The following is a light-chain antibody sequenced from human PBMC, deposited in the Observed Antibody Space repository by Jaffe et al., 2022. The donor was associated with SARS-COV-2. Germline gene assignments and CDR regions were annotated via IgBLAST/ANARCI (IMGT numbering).Light chain of an antibody. CDR2: DAS. CDR3: QQYDNLRPMYT. CDR1: QDISNY. Sequence: DIQMTQSPSSLSASVGDRVTITCQASQDISNYLNWYQQKPGKAPKLLIYDASNLETGVPSRFSGSGSGTDFTFTISSLQPEDIATYYCQQYDNLRPMYTFGQGTKLEIK. J-gene: IGKJ2*01. V-gene: IGKV1-33*01.